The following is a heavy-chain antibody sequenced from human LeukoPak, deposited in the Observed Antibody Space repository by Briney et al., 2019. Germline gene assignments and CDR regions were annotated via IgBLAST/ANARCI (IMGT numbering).Heavy chain of an antibody. CDR2: ISDDGIKI. CDR1: GFTFSSYG. CDR3: GKGPGYSVYDNLPHH. V-gene: IGHV3-30*19. Sequence: GGSLRLSCAASGFTFSSYGMHWVRQAPGKGLEWVAVISDDGIKIYYGDSVKGRFTISRDNSKNTLNLQMDSLRADDTAVYYCGKGPGYSVYDNLPHHWGQGTLVTVSS. J-gene: IGHJ5*02. D-gene: IGHD5/OR15-5a*01.